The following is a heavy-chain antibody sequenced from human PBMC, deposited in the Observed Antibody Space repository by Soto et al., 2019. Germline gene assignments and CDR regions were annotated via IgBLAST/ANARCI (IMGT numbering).Heavy chain of an antibody. CDR3: AKDGPDSSDAFDV. Sequence: EVKLLESGGGLVQPGGSLRLSCAASGFTFSFYAMSWVRQAPGKGLEWVSGIGGSGDTTYYADSVKGRFTISKDNSKNTLNLQMSSLRGDDTAIYYCAKDGPDSSDAFDVWGQGTKVTVSS. CDR2: IGGSGDTT. D-gene: IGHD2-2*01. J-gene: IGHJ3*01. V-gene: IGHV3-23*01. CDR1: GFTFSFYA.